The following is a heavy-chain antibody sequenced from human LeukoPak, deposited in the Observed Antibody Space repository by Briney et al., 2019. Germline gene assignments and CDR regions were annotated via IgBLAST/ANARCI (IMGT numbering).Heavy chain of an antibody. Sequence: ASVKVSCKASGYTFTSYGISWVRQAPGQGLEWMGWISAYNGNTNYAQKLQGRVTMTRNTSISTAYMELSSLRSEDTAVYYCARAKRYCSGGSCYSPNWFDPWGQGTLVTVSS. V-gene: IGHV1-18*01. D-gene: IGHD2-15*01. CDR2: ISAYNGNT. CDR3: ARAKRYCSGGSCYSPNWFDP. CDR1: GYTFTSYG. J-gene: IGHJ5*02.